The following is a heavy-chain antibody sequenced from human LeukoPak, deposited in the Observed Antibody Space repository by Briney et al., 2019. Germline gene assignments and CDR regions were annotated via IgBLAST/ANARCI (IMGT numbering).Heavy chain of an antibody. D-gene: IGHD3-10*01. CDR3: ARGRGSGSYYNY. CDR2: INHSGST. J-gene: IGHJ4*02. V-gene: IGHV4-39*07. Sequence: SETLSLTCTISGGSISSSTYYWGWIRQPPGKGLEWIGEINHSGSTNYNPSLKSRVTISVDTSKNQFSLKLSSVTAADTAVYYCARGRGSGSYYNYWGQGTLVTVSS. CDR1: GGSISSSTYY.